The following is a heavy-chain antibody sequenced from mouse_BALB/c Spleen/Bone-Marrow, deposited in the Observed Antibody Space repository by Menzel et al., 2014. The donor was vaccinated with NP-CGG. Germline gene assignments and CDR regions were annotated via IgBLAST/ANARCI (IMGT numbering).Heavy chain of an antibody. CDR1: GFTFTDYY. CDR2: IRNKPNGYTT. V-gene: IGHV7-3*02. J-gene: IGHJ2*01. CDR3: ARDDYGRGY. Sequence: EVQGVEFGGGLVLPGGSLRLSCATSGFTFTDYYMRWVRQPPGKALEWLGFIRNKPNGYTTEYSASVKGRFTISRDNSQSILYLQMNTLRAEDSATYYCARDDYGRGYCGQGTTPTVSS. D-gene: IGHD1-1*01.